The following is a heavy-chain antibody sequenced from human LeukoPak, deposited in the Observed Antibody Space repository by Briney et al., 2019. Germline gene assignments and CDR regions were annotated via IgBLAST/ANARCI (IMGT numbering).Heavy chain of an antibody. CDR2: ISGSGYYT. J-gene: IGHJ6*03. D-gene: IGHD3-16*01. CDR1: GSGFTFGNFG. Sequence: PGGSLRLSCEASGSGFTFGNFGMSWVRHAPGKGLEWLSGISGSGYYTYYADSVKGRFTISRENSKNTVYIQMNSLRAEDTAVYYCAKDGSWGDYYFYFYMDVWGKGTTVTVSS. V-gene: IGHV3-23*01. CDR3: AKDGSWGDYYFYFYMDV.